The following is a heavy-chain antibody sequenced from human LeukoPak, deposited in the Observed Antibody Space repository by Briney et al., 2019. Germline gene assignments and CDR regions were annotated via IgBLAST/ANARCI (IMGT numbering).Heavy chain of an antibody. D-gene: IGHD6-13*01. CDR2: IYTSGGT. J-gene: IGHJ4*01. CDR3: ARAGSSSSWWSFDY. CDR1: GGSISSYC. Sequence: SETLSHTCTVSGGSISSYCWSWIRQPAGKGLEWIGRIYTSGGTNYYPSLKSRVTMSVDTSKNHFSLKLSSVTAADTAVYYCARAGSSSSWWSFDYWGQGTLVTVSS. V-gene: IGHV4-4*07.